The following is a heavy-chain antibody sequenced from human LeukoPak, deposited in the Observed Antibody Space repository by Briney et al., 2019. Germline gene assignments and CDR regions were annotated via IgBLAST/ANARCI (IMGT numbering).Heavy chain of an antibody. CDR1: GYTFTSSG. CDR2: ISAYNGNT. J-gene: IGHJ4*02. Sequence: ASVKVSCKASGYTFTSSGISWVRQAPGQGLEWMGWISAYNGNTNYAQKFQGRVTMTTDTSTSTAYMELKSLGSDDTAVYYCARHFNAGSYDWWGQGTLVTVSS. V-gene: IGHV1-18*01. CDR3: ARHFNAGSYDW. D-gene: IGHD1-26*01.